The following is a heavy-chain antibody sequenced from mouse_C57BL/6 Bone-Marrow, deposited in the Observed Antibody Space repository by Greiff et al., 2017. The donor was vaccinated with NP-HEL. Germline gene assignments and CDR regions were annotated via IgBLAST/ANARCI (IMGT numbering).Heavy chain of an antibody. J-gene: IGHJ4*01. CDR1: GFSFNTYA. D-gene: IGHD2-4*01. Sequence: EVMLVESGGGLVQPKGSLKLSCAASGFSFNTYAMNWVRQAPGKGLEWVARIRSKSNNYATYYADSVKDRFTISRDDSEIMLYLQMNNLQTEDTAMYYCVRYDYDDAMDYWGQGTSVTVSS. CDR2: IRSKSNNYAT. CDR3: VRYDYDDAMDY. V-gene: IGHV10-1*01.